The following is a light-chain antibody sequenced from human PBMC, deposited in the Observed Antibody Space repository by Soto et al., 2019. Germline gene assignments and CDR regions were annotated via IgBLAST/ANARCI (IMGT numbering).Light chain of an antibody. CDR3: QQYGFSPPWT. Sequence: EIVLTQSPATLSLSPGEGATVSCRASQSVSSYLAWYQQKPGQPPRLLIFDASSRATGIPDRFRGSGSGTDFTLTISRLEPEGLAVYYCQQYGFSPPWTFGQGTKVEI. J-gene: IGKJ1*01. CDR1: QSVSSY. V-gene: IGKV3-20*01. CDR2: DAS.